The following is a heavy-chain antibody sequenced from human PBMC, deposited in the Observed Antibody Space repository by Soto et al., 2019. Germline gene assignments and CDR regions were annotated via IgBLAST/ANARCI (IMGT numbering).Heavy chain of an antibody. CDR3: ARDSIAVAGHRYNWFDP. CDR2: ISSSGSTI. V-gene: IGHV3-11*01. CDR1: GFTFSDYY. D-gene: IGHD6-19*01. Sequence: GGSLRLSCAASGFTFSDYYMSWIRQAPGKGLEWVSYISSSGSTIYYADSVKGRFTISRDNAKNSLYLQMNSLRAEDTAVYYCARDSIAVAGHRYNWFDPWGQGTLVTVSS. J-gene: IGHJ5*02.